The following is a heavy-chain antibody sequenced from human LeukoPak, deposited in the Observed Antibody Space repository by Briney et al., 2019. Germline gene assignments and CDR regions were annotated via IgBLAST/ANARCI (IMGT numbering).Heavy chain of an antibody. Sequence: SETLSLTCTVSGGSTSSYYWSWIRQPPGKGLEWIGYIYYSGSTNYNPSLKSRVTISVDTSKNQFSLKLSSVTAAATAVYYCARDVGRDSPSGWYNYWGQGTLVTVSS. CDR1: GGSTSSYY. D-gene: IGHD6-19*01. J-gene: IGHJ4*02. CDR3: ARDVGRDSPSGWYNY. CDR2: IYYSGST. V-gene: IGHV4-59*01.